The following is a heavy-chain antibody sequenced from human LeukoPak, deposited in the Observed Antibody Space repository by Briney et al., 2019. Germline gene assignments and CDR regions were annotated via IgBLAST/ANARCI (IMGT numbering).Heavy chain of an antibody. V-gene: IGHV1-2*02. CDR1: GYTFTGNY. D-gene: IGHD3-10*01. CDR2: INPNSGGT. CDR3: ARERSGVARSDAFDI. J-gene: IGHJ3*02. Sequence: GASVKVSCKASGYTFTGNYIHWVRQAPGQGLEWMGWINPNSGGTNYAQKFQGRVTMTRDTSISTAYMELSRLRSEDTAVYYCARERSGVARSDAFDIWGQGTMVTVSS.